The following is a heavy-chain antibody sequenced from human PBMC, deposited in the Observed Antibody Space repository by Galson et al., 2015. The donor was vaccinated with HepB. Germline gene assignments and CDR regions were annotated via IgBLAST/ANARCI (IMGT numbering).Heavy chain of an antibody. CDR3: ARPHQGDCSSTSCYAGQGYFQH. V-gene: IGHV1-18*04. J-gene: IGHJ1*01. CDR1: GYTFTSYG. D-gene: IGHD2-2*01. CDR2: VSAYNGNT. Sequence: QSGAEVKKPGASVKVSCKASGYTFTSYGISWVRQAPGQGLEWMGWVSAYNGNTNYAQKLQGRVTMTTDTSTSTAYMELRSLRSDDTAVYYCARPHQGDCSSTSCYAGQGYFQHWGQGTLVTVSS.